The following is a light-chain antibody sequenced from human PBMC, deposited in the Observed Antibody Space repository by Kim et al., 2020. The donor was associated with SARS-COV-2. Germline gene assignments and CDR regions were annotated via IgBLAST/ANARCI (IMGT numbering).Light chain of an antibody. V-gene: IGKV1-5*01. CDR2: DAS. Sequence: QMTQSPSTLSASVGDRVTITCRASQSISNWLAWYQQKPGKAPKLLIFDASHLESGVPSRFSGSGSGTEFTLTISSLQPDDLATYYCQQYNRFGWTFGQGTKVDIK. J-gene: IGKJ1*01. CDR3: QQYNRFGWT. CDR1: QSISNW.